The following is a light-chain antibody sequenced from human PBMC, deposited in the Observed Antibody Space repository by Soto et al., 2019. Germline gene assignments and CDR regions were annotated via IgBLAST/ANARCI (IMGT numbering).Light chain of an antibody. V-gene: IGKV1-5*01. CDR1: QSIGRW. Sequence: DIQMTQSPSTLSASVGDRVSITCWASQSIGRWLAWYQQKPGKAPKLLIYDASSLESGVPSRFSGSGSGTEFTLTISSLQPDDFATYFCQQYTSYRTFGQGTKVDIK. CDR2: DAS. CDR3: QQYTSYRT. J-gene: IGKJ1*01.